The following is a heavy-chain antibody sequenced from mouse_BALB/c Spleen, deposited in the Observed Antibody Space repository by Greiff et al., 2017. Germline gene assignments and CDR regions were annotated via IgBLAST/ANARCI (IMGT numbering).Heavy chain of an antibody. J-gene: IGHJ4*01. V-gene: IGHV5-12-1*01. CDR1: GFAFSSYD. D-gene: IGHD2-1*01. CDR2: ISSGGGST. CDR3: ARHGNSFMDD. Sequence: EVMLVESGGGLVKPGGSLKLSCAASGFAFSSYDMSWVRQTPEKRLEWVAYISSGGGSTYYPDTVKGRFTISRDNAKNTLYLQMSSLKSEDTAMYYCARHGNSFMDDWGQGTSVTVSS.